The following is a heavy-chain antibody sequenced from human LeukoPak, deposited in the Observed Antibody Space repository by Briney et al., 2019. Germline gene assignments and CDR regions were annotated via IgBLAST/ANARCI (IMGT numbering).Heavy chain of an antibody. V-gene: IGHV4-34*01. Sequence: SETLSLTCAVYGGSFSNYYWSWIRQSPGKGLEWIGEINDSGTINYNPSLMSRVTISVDKSKNQFSLRLSSATAADTAVYYCARRWNYGRNYYIDVWGKGATVSVSS. CDR3: ARRWNYGRNYYIDV. J-gene: IGHJ6*03. CDR2: INDSGTI. D-gene: IGHD1-7*01. CDR1: GGSFSNYY.